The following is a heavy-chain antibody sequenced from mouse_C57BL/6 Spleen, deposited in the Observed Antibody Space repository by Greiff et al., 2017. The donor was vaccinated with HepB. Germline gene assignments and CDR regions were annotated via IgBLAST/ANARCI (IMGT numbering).Heavy chain of an antibody. CDR1: GYTFTSYT. J-gene: IGHJ1*03. V-gene: IGHV1-4*01. Sequence: VQLQQSGAELARPGASVKMSCKASGYTFTSYTLHWVKQRPGQGLEWIGYINPSSGYTKYNQKFKDKATLTADKSSSTAYMQLSILTSEESAVYYCARGGISYWYFDVWGTGTTVTVSS. CDR3: ARGGISYWYFDV. CDR2: INPSSGYT.